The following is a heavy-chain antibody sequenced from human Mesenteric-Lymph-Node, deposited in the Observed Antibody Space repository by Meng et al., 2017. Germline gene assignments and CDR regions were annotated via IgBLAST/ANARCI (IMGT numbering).Heavy chain of an antibody. CDR3: ARASGYDPI. V-gene: IGHV3-74*01. D-gene: IGHD5-12*01. CDR2: INSDGSST. J-gene: IGHJ4*02. Sequence: GESLKISCAASGFTFSSYWMHWVRQAPGKGLVWVSRINSDGSSTSYADSVKGRFTISRDNAKNTLYLQMNSLRAEDTGVYYCARASGYDPIWGQGTLVTVSS. CDR1: GFTFSSYW.